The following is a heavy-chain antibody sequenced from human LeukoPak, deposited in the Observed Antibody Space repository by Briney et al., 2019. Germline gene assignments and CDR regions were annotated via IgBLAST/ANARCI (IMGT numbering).Heavy chain of an antibody. CDR2: IYYSGST. CDR3: ARHEAAYCGGDCYLRAFDI. J-gene: IGHJ3*02. Sequence: DPSETLSLTCTVSGGSISSSSYYWGWIRQPPGKGLEWIGSIYYSGSTYYNPSLKSRVTISVDTSKKQFSLKLSSVTAADTAVYYCARHEAAYCGGDCYLRAFDIWGQGTMVTVSS. D-gene: IGHD2-21*02. V-gene: IGHV4-39*01. CDR1: GGSISSSSYY.